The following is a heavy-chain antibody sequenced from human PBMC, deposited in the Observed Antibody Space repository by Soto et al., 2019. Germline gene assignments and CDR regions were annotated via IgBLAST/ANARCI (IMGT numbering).Heavy chain of an antibody. CDR2: ISSRSSTI. CDR1: GLTFTSYS. V-gene: IGHV3-48*02. CDR3: SRDRGYTYGFDF. J-gene: IGHJ4*02. D-gene: IGHD5-18*01. Sequence: EVQLVESGGGLVQPGGSLRLSCAASGLTFTSYSLNWVRQAPGKGLEWVSFISSRSSTIYYADSVKDRFTISRDNAKNSLYLQMNSLRDEDTAVYYCSRDRGYTYGFDFGGQGARVTVSS.